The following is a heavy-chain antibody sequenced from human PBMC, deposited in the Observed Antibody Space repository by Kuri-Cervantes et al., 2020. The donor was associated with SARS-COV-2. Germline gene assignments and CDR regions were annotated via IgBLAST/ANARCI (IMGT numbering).Heavy chain of an antibody. CDR1: GFTFSDYY. CDR3: AEIPFYDSSGYYSNY. CDR2: ISSSSSYT. V-gene: IGHV3-11*06. J-gene: IGHJ4*02. Sequence: GESLKISCAASGFTFSDYYMSWIRQAPWKGLEWVSYISSSSSYTNYADSVKGRFTISRDNAKNSLYLQMNSLRAEDTAVYYCAEIPFYDSSGYYSNYWGQGTLVTVSS. D-gene: IGHD3-22*01.